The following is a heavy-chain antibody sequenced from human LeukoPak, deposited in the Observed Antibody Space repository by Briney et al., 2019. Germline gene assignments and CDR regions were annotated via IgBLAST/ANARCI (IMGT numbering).Heavy chain of an antibody. CDR2: ISSGSDTT. D-gene: IGHD3-22*01. CDR3: AKGSPPDYYDSGVYYPWRYYSMDV. V-gene: IGHV3-23*01. Sequence: QPGGSLRLSCEVSGFTFNSYAMSWVRQAPGRGLEWISIISSGSDTTYYADSVKGRFTISRDNSKNTLYLQMHSLRVEDTAVFYCAKGSPPDYYDSGVYYPWRYYSMDVWGQGTTVTVSS. J-gene: IGHJ6*02. CDR1: GFTFNSYA.